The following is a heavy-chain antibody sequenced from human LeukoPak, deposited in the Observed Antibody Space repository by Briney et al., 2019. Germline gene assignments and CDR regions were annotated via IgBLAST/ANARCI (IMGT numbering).Heavy chain of an antibody. V-gene: IGHV3-7*03. CDR3: ASGNNDWSL. D-gene: IGHD3-9*01. CDR1: GFTFSNAW. J-gene: IGHJ4*02. CDR2: INQDGSVK. Sequence: GGSLRLSCAASGFTFSNAWMNWVRQAPGKGLEWVANINQDGSVKYYVDSVKGRFTISRDNAKNSLYLQMNSLRVEDTAVYYCASGNNDWSLGGQGTPVTVSS.